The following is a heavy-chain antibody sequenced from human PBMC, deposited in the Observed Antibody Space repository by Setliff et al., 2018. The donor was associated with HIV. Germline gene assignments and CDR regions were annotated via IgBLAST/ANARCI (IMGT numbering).Heavy chain of an antibody. V-gene: IGHV4-4*08. CDR3: ARCYYNLWSGYPLDYMDV. CDR1: GGSISSHY. J-gene: IGHJ6*03. Sequence: KPSETLSLTCTVSGGSISSHYWSWIRQPPGKGLEWIGHIYTSGSTNYNPSLKCRVTMSVGTSKNQFSLKLSSVTAADTAVYYCARCYYNLWSGYPLDYMDVWGKGTTVTVSS. CDR2: IYTSGST. D-gene: IGHD3-3*01.